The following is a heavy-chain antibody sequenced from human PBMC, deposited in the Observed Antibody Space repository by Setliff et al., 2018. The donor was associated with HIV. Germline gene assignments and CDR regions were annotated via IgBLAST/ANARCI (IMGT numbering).Heavy chain of an antibody. CDR3: ARGGPWSGYYHYYYYMDV. Sequence: GASVKVSCKISGYTLTELSIHWVRQAPGKGLEWMANFDPEDGETFYAQKFQGRLTMTEDTSTDTAYMELSSLRSEDTAVYYCARGGPWSGYYHYYYYMDVWGKGTTVTVSS. CDR2: FDPEDGET. V-gene: IGHV1-24*01. CDR1: GYTLTELS. D-gene: IGHD3-3*01. J-gene: IGHJ6*03.